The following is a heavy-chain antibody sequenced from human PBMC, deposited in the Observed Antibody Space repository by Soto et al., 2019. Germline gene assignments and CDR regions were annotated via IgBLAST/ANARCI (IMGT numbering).Heavy chain of an antibody. CDR3: ARAAGYYDILTGYYQTRFDY. CDR2: IYHSGST. J-gene: IGHJ4*02. CDR1: GGSISSGGYS. D-gene: IGHD3-9*01. V-gene: IGHV4-30-2*01. Sequence: SETLSLTCAVSGGSISSGGYSWSWIRQPPGKGLEWIGYIYHSGSTYYNPSLKSRVTISVDRSKNQFSLKLSSVTAADTAVYYCARAAGYYDILTGYYQTRFDYWCQGTLVTVSS.